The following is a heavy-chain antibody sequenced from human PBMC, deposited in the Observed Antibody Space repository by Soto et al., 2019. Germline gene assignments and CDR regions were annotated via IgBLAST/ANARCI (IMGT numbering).Heavy chain of an antibody. CDR3: ARAPMVLSRSYFDS. Sequence: SEPLSLTFTVPGGSISIFYWSWIRQPPGKGLEWIGYISYSGNTNYNPSLKSRVSISVDTSKNQLSLNLTSVTAADTAVYYCARAPMVLSRSYFDSWGQGTPVTVSS. J-gene: IGHJ4*02. CDR2: ISYSGNT. CDR1: GGSISIFY. V-gene: IGHV4-59*01. D-gene: IGHD2-8*01.